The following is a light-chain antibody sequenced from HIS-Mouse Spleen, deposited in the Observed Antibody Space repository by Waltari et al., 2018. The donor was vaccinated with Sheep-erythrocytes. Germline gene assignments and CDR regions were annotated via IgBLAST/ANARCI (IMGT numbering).Light chain of an antibody. J-gene: IGLJ1*01. CDR2: DVS. CDR3: CSYAGSYNHV. V-gene: IGLV2-23*02. CDR1: SSYVGSYNL. Sequence: QSALTQPASVSGSPGQSITIPCTGTSSYVGSYNLVSWYQQPPGKAPKLMIYDVSKRPSGVPDRFSGSKSGNTASLTISGLQAEDEADYYCCSYAGSYNHVFATGTKVTVL.